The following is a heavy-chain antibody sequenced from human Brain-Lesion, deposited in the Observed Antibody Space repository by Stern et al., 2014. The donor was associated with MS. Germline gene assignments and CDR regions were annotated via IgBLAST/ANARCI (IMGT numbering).Heavy chain of an antibody. D-gene: IGHD2-15*01. CDR2: IYYSGNT. CDR3: AGEEDIRYCSGGSCTGNWFDP. Sequence: QVQLQQWGPGLVKPSETLSLTCTVAGGSVSSTSYAWAWIRQPPGKGLEWIGTIYYSGNTYYSPSLKSRLTISLDTPKNQFSLQLWSVTAADTAVYYCAGEEDIRYCSGGSCTGNWFDPWGQGTLVTVSS. V-gene: IGHV4-39*01. CDR1: GGSVSSTSYA. J-gene: IGHJ5*02.